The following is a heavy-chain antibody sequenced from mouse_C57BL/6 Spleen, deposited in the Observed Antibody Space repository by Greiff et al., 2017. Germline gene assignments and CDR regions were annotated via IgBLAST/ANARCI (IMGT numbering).Heavy chain of an antibody. D-gene: IGHD2-2*01. CDR1: GYAFTNYL. CDR3: AGGYYRYFDV. CDR2: INPGSGGT. J-gene: IGHJ1*03. V-gene: IGHV1-54*01. Sequence: VQLQQSGAELVRPGTSVKVSCKASGYAFTNYLLEWVKQRPGQGLEWIGVINPGSGGTNYNEKFKGKATLTADKSSSTAYMQLSSLTSEDSAVYFCAGGYYRYFDVWGTGTTVTVSS.